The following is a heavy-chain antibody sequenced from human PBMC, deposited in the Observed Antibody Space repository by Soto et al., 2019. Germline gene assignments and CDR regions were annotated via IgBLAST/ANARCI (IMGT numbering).Heavy chain of an antibody. CDR1: GYTFTSYA. CDR3: AREDYGGNSFDY. D-gene: IGHD4-17*01. CDR2: INAGNGNT. Sequence: ASVKVSCKASGYTFTSYAMHWVRQAPGQRLEWMGWINAGNGNTKYSQKFQGRVTITRDTSASTAYMELSSLRSEDTAVYYCAREDYGGNSFDYWGQGTLVTVSS. J-gene: IGHJ4*02. V-gene: IGHV1-3*01.